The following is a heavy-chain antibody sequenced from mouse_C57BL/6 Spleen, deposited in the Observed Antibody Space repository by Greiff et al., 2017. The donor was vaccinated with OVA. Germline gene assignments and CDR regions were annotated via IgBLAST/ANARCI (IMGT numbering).Heavy chain of an antibody. CDR3: ASEGFITTQGDYFDY. V-gene: IGHV1-80*01. D-gene: IGHD1-1*01. J-gene: IGHJ2*01. CDR1: GYAFSSYW. Sequence: QVQLQQSGAELVKPGASVKISCKASGYAFSSYWMNWVKQRPGKGLEWIGQIYPGDGDTNYNGKFKGKATLTADKSSSTAYMQLSSLTSEDSAVYFCASEGFITTQGDYFDYWGQGTTLTVSS. CDR2: IYPGDGDT.